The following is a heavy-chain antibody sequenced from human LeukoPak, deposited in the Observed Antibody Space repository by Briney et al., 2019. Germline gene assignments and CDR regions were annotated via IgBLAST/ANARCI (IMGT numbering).Heavy chain of an antibody. CDR2: INTSTGNP. Sequence: ASVKVSCKASGGTFTSYAMNWVRQAPGQGLEWMGWINTSTGNPTYAQGFTGRFVFSLDTSVSTAYLQISSLKAEDTAVYYCARAYDGITQLWAHYYYYSMDVWGKGTTVTVSS. V-gene: IGHV7-4-1*02. D-gene: IGHD5-18*01. J-gene: IGHJ6*03. CDR1: GGTFTSYA. CDR3: ARAYDGITQLWAHYYYYSMDV.